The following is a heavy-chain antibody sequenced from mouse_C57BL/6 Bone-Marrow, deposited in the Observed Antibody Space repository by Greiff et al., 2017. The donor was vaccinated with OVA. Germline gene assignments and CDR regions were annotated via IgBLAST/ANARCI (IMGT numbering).Heavy chain of an antibody. V-gene: IGHV3-6*01. CDR3: ARDTHYYGSSYGYCDV. Sequence: EVKLVESGPGLVKPSQSLSLTCSVTGYSITSGYYWNWIRQFPGNKLEWMGYISYDGSNNYNPSLKNRISITRDTSKNQFFLKLNSVTTEDTATYYCARDTHYYGSSYGYCDVWGTGTTVTVSS. CDR1: GYSITSGYY. D-gene: IGHD1-1*01. CDR2: ISYDGSN. J-gene: IGHJ1*03.